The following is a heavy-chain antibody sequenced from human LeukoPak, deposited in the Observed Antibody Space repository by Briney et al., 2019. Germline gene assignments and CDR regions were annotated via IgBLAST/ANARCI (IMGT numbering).Heavy chain of an antibody. J-gene: IGHJ5*02. V-gene: IGHV4-59*08. D-gene: IGHD4-11*01. CDR3: ATYSNYIVYDWFAA. Sequence: SETLSHTRTVSGGSISSYYWSWIRQPPGKGLEWIGYVYYSGSTNYNPSLKSRVTISVDTSKDQFSLKLRSVTAADTAVYYCATYSNYIVYDWFAASGQPNLVTVSS. CDR2: VYYSGST. CDR1: GGSISSYY.